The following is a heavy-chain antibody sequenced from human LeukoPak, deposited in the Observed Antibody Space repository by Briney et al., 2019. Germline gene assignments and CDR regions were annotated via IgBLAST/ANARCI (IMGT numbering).Heavy chain of an antibody. D-gene: IGHD2-15*01. V-gene: IGHV4-39*07. Sequence: SETLSLTCTVSGVSISSSSYYWGWIRQPPGKGLEWIGSIYYSGSTYYNPSLKSRVTISVDTSKNQFSLKLSSVTAADTAVYYCARDRYCSGGSCYWFDPWGQGTLVTVSS. CDR2: IYYSGST. CDR3: ARDRYCSGGSCYWFDP. CDR1: GVSISSSSYY. J-gene: IGHJ5*02.